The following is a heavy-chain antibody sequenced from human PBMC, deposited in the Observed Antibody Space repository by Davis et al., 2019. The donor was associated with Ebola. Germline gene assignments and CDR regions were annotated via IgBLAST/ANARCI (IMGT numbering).Heavy chain of an antibody. CDR2: IKQDGSEK. J-gene: IGHJ1*01. D-gene: IGHD3-3*01. CDR3: ARIYYDFWSGYYVGYFQH. V-gene: IGHV3-7*03. Sequence: GESLKISCAASGFTFSSYWMSWVRQAPGKGLEWVANIKQDGSEKYYVDSVKGRFTISRDNAKNSLYLQMNSLRAEDTAVYYCARIYYDFWSGYYVGYFQHWGQGTLVTVSS. CDR1: GFTFSSYW.